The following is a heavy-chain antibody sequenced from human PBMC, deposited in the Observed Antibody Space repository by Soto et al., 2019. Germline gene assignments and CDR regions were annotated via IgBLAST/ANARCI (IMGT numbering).Heavy chain of an antibody. D-gene: IGHD3-3*02. CDR3: ARHSLALRKNNWFDP. V-gene: IGHV4-39*01. CDR1: VDSIIRSDFY. Sequence: SETLSLTCTVSVDSIIRSDFYWGWVRQPPGKGLEWIGSIFYLGSSYYNPSLKSRVTMSVDTSKNQFSLRQRPVTVADTALYFCARHSLALRKNNWFDPWGQGIMVTVSS. CDR2: IFYLGSS. J-gene: IGHJ5*02.